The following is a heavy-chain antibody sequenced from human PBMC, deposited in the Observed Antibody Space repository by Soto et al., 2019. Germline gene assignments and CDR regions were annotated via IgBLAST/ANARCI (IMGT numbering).Heavy chain of an antibody. CDR2: ISSDGLNK. Sequence: QVQLVESGGGAVQPGRSLRLSCAASGFTFSNNGIHWVRQAPGKGLEWVAVISSDGLNKYYADSVKGRFTISRDNSKNTLFLQMNNLRVEDTAVYYCAMDLYGGSSRFDYWGQGTLVTVSS. CDR3: AMDLYGGSSRFDY. CDR1: GFTFSNNG. J-gene: IGHJ4*02. V-gene: IGHV3-30*03. D-gene: IGHD2-15*01.